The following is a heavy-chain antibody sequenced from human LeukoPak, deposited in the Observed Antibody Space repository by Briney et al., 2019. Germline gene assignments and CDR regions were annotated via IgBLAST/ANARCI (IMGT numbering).Heavy chain of an antibody. D-gene: IGHD2/OR15-2a*01. J-gene: IGHJ3*02. CDR1: GGSFSGYY. V-gene: IGHV4-34*01. CDR3: ARGNRPTRRAFDI. CDR2: INHSGST. Sequence: PSETLSLTCAVYGGSFSGYYWSWIRQPPGKGLEWIGEINHSGSTNYNPSLKSRVTTSVDTSKNQFSLKLSSVTAADTAVYYCARGNRPTRRAFDIWGQGTMVTVSS.